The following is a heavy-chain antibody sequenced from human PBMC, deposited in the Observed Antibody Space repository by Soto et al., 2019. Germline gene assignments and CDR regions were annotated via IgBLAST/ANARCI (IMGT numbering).Heavy chain of an antibody. CDR3: ASGYGDYVDS. V-gene: IGHV4-59*01. D-gene: IGHD4-17*01. CDR2: IYNSGST. J-gene: IGHJ4*02. Sequence: SETLSLTCTVCSVSISSYYWSWIRQPPGRGLEWIGYIYNSGSTNYNPSLKSRVTISVDPSKKQLSLELSSMTAADTAVYYCASGYGDYVDSWGQGTLVTVSS. CDR1: SVSISSYY.